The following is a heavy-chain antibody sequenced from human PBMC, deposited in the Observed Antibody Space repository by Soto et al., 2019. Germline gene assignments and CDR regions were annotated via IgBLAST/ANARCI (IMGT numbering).Heavy chain of an antibody. V-gene: IGHV5-51*01. CDR3: ARGPASLAVAAGYGMDV. Sequence: GESLKIACKGSGYSFTSYWIGWVRQMPVKGLEWMGIIYPGDSDTRYSPSFQGQVTISADKSISTAYLQWCSLKASDTAMYYCARGPASLAVAAGYGMDVWGQGTTVTVSS. J-gene: IGHJ6*02. CDR2: IYPGDSDT. CDR1: GYSFTSYW. D-gene: IGHD6-19*01.